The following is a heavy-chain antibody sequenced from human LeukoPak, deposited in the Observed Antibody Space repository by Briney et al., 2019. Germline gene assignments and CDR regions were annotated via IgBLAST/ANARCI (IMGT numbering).Heavy chain of an antibody. Sequence: PGGSLRLSCAASGFTFSSKGRSGVGRAPGKGRGGGSAISGRGGSTYYAGSAKGRFTISRDNSKNTLYLQMNSLRAEDTAVYYCASLPIFGVVMGGKGGSRDWIYWGQGALVTVSS. CDR2: ISGRGGST. V-gene: IGHV3-23*01. J-gene: IGHJ4*02. D-gene: IGHD3-3*01. CDR3: ASLPIFGVVMGGKGGSRDWIY. CDR1: GFTFSSKG.